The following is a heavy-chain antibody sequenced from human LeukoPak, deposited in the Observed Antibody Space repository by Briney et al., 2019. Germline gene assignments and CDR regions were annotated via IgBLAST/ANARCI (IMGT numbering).Heavy chain of an antibody. CDR3: ARLNDGFDI. CDR1: GYRFTRYW. Sequence: GESLKISCKGSGYRFTRYWIAWVRQMPGKGLQWMEIIDPGDSETRYSPSFQGQVTITADKSISTAYLQWSSLKASDTAMYYCARLNDGFDIWGQGAMVIVSS. J-gene: IGHJ3*02. CDR2: IDPGDSET. V-gene: IGHV5-51*01.